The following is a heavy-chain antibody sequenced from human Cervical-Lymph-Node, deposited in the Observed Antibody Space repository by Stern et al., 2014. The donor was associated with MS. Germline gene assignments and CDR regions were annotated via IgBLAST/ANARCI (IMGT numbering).Heavy chain of an antibody. CDR2: LSNEGSKQ. J-gene: IGHJ4*02. Sequence: QVQLVQSGGGVVQPGRSLRLSCAASGFILSSYAMHWVRQAPGKGLDWVAFLSNEGSKQFYADSVKGRFTISRDNSNNTLYLQMNSLRPEDTAVYYCARDTCRGGGCYFRYWGQGILITVSS. CDR1: GFILSSYA. D-gene: IGHD2-15*01. V-gene: IGHV3-30-3*01. CDR3: ARDTCRGGGCYFRY.